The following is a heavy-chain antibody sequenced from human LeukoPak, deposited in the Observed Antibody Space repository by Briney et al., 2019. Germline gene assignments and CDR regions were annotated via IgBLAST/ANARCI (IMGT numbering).Heavy chain of an antibody. J-gene: IGHJ6*03. V-gene: IGHV1-8*01. D-gene: IGHD3-3*01. CDR1: GYTFTSYD. CDR3: ARDGSITIFGVVADNYMDV. Sequence: ASVKVSCKASGYTFTSYDINWVRQATGQGLEWMGWMNPNSGNTGYAQKFQGRVTMTRNTSISTAYMELSSLRSEDTAVYYCARDGSITIFGVVADNYMDVWGKGTTVTVSS. CDR2: MNPNSGNT.